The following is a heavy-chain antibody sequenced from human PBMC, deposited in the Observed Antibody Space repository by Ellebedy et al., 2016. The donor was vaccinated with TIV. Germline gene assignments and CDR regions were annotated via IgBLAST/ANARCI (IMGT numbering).Heavy chain of an antibody. CDR2: IWYDGSNK. CDR1: GFTFSSYG. CDR3: ARDQGVNDAFDI. Sequence: PGGSLRLSCAASGFTFSSYGMHWVRQAPGKGLERVAVIWYDGSNKYYADSVKGRFTISRDNSKNTLYLQMNSLRAEDTAVYYCARDQGVNDAFDIWGQGTMVTVSS. D-gene: IGHD3-22*01. V-gene: IGHV3-33*01. J-gene: IGHJ3*02.